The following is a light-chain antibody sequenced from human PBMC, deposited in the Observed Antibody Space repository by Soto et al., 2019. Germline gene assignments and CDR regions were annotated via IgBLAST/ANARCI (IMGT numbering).Light chain of an antibody. J-gene: IGKJ1*01. CDR2: GAS. CDR1: QSVSSN. V-gene: IGKV3-15*01. CDR3: QQYKNWPPRT. Sequence: EIVMTQSPATLSVSPGERATLSCRASQSVSSNLAWYQQKPGQAPRLLIYGASTRTTGIPARFSGSGPGSEFTLAISSLQSEDFAVYYCQQYKNWPPRTFGQGTKVEIK.